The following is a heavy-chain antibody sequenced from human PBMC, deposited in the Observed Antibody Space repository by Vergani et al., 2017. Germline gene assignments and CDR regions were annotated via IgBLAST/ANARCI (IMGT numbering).Heavy chain of an antibody. CDR3: ASGGHGSENGGALQL. CDR1: GYIFSNFW. D-gene: IGHD3-10*01. J-gene: IGHJ3*01. CDR2: IYPGDSEV. V-gene: IGHV5-51*01. Sequence: EKQLVQSGSETKKPGESLKISCQAFGYIFSNFWIGGVRQRPGRGLEWMGIIYPGDSEVKSNPTFRGQVIFSVDTSVNTAYLQWRSLQASDTATYFCASGGHGSENGGALQLWGQGTNITVSS.